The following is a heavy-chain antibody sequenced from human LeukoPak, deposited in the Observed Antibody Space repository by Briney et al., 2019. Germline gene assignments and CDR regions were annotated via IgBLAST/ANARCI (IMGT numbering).Heavy chain of an antibody. CDR3: AKDPLTDYYDSSGYFDY. Sequence: PGGSLRLSCAASGFTFSSYGMHWVRQAPGKGLEWVAVIWYGGSIKYYADSVKGRFTISRDNSKNTLYLQMNSLRAEDTAVYYCAKDPLTDYYDSSGYFDYWGQGTLVTVSS. J-gene: IGHJ4*02. CDR2: IWYGGSIK. V-gene: IGHV3-33*06. D-gene: IGHD3-22*01. CDR1: GFTFSSYG.